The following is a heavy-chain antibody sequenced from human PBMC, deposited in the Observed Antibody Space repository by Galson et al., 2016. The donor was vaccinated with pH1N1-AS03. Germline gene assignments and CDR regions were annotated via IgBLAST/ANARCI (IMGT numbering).Heavy chain of an antibody. V-gene: IGHV1-2*06. J-gene: IGHJ4*02. D-gene: IGHD1-1*01. CDR1: GYTFTDYY. CDR3: ATKQQLAS. Sequence: SVKVSCKASGYTFTDYYIHWVRQAPGQGLEWMGRLTPNSGVTNYAQKFQGRVTMTRDMSLTTAYMELSSLKSDDTAGYYCATKQQLASWGQRTLFTVSS. CDR2: LTPNSGVT.